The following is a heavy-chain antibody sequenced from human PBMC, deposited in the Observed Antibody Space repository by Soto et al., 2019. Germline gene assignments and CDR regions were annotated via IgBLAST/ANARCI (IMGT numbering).Heavy chain of an antibody. J-gene: IGHJ4*02. CDR2: INAGNGNT. CDR3: ARDENRLNLPHHYYGSGSSITSPDY. D-gene: IGHD3-10*01. Sequence: GASVKVSCKASGYTFTSYAMHWVRQAPGQRLEWMGWINAGNGNTKYSQKFQGRVTITRDTSASTAYMELSSLRSEDTAVYYCARDENRLNLPHHYYGSGSSITSPDYWGQGTLVTVSS. V-gene: IGHV1-3*01. CDR1: GYTFTSYA.